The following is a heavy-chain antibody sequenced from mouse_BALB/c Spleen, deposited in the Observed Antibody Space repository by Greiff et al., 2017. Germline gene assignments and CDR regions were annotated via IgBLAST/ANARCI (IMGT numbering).Heavy chain of an antibody. Sequence: QVQLQQSGPGLVQPSQSLSITCTVSGFSLTSYGVHWVRQSPGKGLEWLGVIWSGGSTDYNAAFISRLSISKDNSKSQVFFKMNSLQANDTAIYYCARIFLWGYAMDYWGQGTSVTVSS. V-gene: IGHV2-2*02. CDR2: IWSGGST. J-gene: IGHJ4*01. D-gene: IGHD1-1*02. CDR3: ARIFLWGYAMDY. CDR1: GFSLTSYG.